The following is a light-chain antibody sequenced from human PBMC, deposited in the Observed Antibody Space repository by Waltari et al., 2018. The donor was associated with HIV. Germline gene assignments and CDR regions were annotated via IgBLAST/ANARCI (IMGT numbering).Light chain of an antibody. CDR2: WAS. CDR3: HQYYTTPWA. V-gene: IGKV4-1*01. J-gene: IGKJ1*01. CDR1: QSVLYKSHNRNY. Sequence: DIVMTQSPDSLAVSLGERATINCKSSQSVLYKSHNRNYLSWYQQRPGQPPKLLIYWASTRESGVPDRFSGSASGTDFTLTISGLQAEDVAVYYCHQYYTTPWAFGQGTKVEIK.